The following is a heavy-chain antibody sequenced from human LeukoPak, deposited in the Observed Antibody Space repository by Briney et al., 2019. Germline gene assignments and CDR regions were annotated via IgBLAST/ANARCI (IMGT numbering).Heavy chain of an antibody. D-gene: IGHD2-2*03. J-gene: IGHJ4*02. CDR1: GFTFSSYT. CDR3: AKDGGLWISAHWGDS. Sequence: GGSLRLSCAASGFTFSSYTMSWVRQAPGKGLKWVSTISTGGGNTYYADSVQGRFTVSRDDSKNTLYLQMNSLRAEDTAAYYCAKDGGLWISAHWGDSWGRGTLVTVSS. CDR2: ISTGGGNT. V-gene: IGHV3-23*01.